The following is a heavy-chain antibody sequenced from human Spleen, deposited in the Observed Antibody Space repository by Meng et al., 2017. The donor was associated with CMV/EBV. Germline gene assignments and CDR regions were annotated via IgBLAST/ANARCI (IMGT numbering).Heavy chain of an antibody. V-gene: IGHV1-8*01. CDR1: GYIFTSSD. D-gene: IGHD6-19*01. Sequence: QVQLVQSGAEVKKPGASVKVSCKASGYIFTSSDINWVRQATGQGLEWMGWINPNTGNTGYAQKFQGRVTLTRSTSISTAYMELSSLRSEDTAVYYCALTVAAGYWGQGTLVTVSS. J-gene: IGHJ4*02. CDR3: ALTVAAGY. CDR2: INPNTGNT.